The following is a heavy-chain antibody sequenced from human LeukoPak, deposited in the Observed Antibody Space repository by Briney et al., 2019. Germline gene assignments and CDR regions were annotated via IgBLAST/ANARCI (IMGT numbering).Heavy chain of an antibody. D-gene: IGHD3-22*01. CDR1: GFTFSSYD. J-gene: IGHJ4*02. Sequence: AGRSLRLSCAASGFTFSSYDMHWVRQAPGKGLEWVADISYDGSNKYYADSVKGRFTISRDNSNNTLYLQMNSLRAEDTAVYYCARGGSYYDSSIGDYWGQGSLVTVCS. V-gene: IGHV3-30*01. CDR2: ISYDGSNK. CDR3: ARGGSYYDSSIGDY.